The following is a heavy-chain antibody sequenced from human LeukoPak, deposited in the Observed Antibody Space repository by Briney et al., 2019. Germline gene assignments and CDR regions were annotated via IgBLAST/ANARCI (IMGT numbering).Heavy chain of an antibody. D-gene: IGHD5-12*01. CDR3: ARDWVSGSRFDY. Sequence: SVKVSCKASGGTFSSYAISWVRQAPGQGLEWMGGIIPIFGTANYAQKFQGRVTITADESTIRAYMVLRSLRSDDTAVYYCARDWVSGSRFDYWGQGTLVTVSS. CDR2: IIPIFGTA. CDR1: GGTFSSYA. V-gene: IGHV1-69*13. J-gene: IGHJ4*02.